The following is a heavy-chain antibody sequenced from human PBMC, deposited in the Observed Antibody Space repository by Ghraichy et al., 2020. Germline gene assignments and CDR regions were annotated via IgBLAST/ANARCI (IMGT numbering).Heavy chain of an antibody. CDR3: ARGPRENWNYVFGYFYYYMDV. CDR1: GFTFSSYA. J-gene: IGHJ6*03. CDR2: ISYDGSNK. Sequence: GGSLRLTCAASGFTFSSYAMHWVRQAPGKGLEWVAVISYDGSNKFYADSVKGRFTISRDNSKNTLYLQMNSLRAEDTAVYYCARGPRENWNYVFGYFYYYMDVWGKGTTVTVSS. V-gene: IGHV3-30*04. D-gene: IGHD1-7*01.